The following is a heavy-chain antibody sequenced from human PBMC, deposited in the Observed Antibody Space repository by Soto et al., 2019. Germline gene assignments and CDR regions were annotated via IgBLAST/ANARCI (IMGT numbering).Heavy chain of an antibody. CDR1: GGTFSSYA. CDR2: IIPIFGTA. J-gene: IGHJ4*02. Sequence: QVQLVQSGAEVKKPGSSVKVSCKASGGTFSSYAISWVRQAPGHGLEWMGGIIPIFGTANYAQKFQGRVTITADESTSTAYVELSSLRSEDTAVYYCARGSLGEGGYDFWSGRYYFDYWGQGTLVTVSS. V-gene: IGHV1-69*01. CDR3: ARGSLGEGGYDFWSGRYYFDY. D-gene: IGHD3-3*01.